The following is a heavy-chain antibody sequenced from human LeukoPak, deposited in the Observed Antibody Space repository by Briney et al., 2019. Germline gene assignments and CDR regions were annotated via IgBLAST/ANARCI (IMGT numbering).Heavy chain of an antibody. CDR1: GGSISSYY. J-gene: IGHJ6*03. CDR3: ARRLGRKFGERFYYYHYMDV. Sequence: PSETLSLTCTVSGGSISSYYWSWIRQPAGKGLEWIGRIYTSGSTNYNPSLKSRVTMSVDTSKNQFSLRLSSVTATDTAVYYCARRLGRKFGERFYYYHYMDVWGKGATVTISS. V-gene: IGHV4-4*07. CDR2: IYTSGST. D-gene: IGHD3-10*01.